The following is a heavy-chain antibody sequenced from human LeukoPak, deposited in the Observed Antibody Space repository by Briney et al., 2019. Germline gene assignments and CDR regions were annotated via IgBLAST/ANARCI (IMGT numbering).Heavy chain of an antibody. V-gene: IGHV3-64D*09. CDR2: ISSNGGSR. CDR3: VKGYSGYDHFDY. D-gene: IGHD5-12*01. Sequence: GVSLRLSCSASGFTFSSYPMHWVRQAPGKGLEYVSAISSNGGSRYYADSVKGRFTISRDNSKNTLYLQMSSLRPEDTAVYYCVKGYSGYDHFDYWGQGTLVTVSS. CDR1: GFTFSSYP. J-gene: IGHJ4*02.